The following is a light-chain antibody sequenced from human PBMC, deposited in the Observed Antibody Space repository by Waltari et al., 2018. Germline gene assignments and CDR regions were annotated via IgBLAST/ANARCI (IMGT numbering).Light chain of an antibody. Sequence: QSALTQPASVSGSPGQSITLSCLGTSRDVGGYKYVSWYQQYTGKAPKLIIYEVNNRPSGVSNRFSGSKSGNTASLTISGLQPEDEAAYFCDSYTSTSSLPYVFGTGTKVTVL. V-gene: IGLV2-14*01. CDR3: DSYTSTSSLPYV. CDR1: SRDVGGYKY. CDR2: EVN. J-gene: IGLJ1*01.